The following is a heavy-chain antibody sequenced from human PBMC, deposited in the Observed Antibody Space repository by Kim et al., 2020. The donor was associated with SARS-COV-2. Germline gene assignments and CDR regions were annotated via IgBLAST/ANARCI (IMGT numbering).Heavy chain of an antibody. J-gene: IGHJ5*02. CDR1: GFTFSSYA. CDR2: ISGSGGST. CDR3: AKEPDGSGSYRYNWFYP. Sequence: GGSLRLSCATSGFTFSSYAMSWVRQAPGKGLEWVSAISGSGGSTYYADSVKGRFTISRDNSKNTLYLQMNSLRAEDTAVYYCAKEPDGSGSYRYNWFYPWGQGTLVTVSS. V-gene: IGHV3-23*01. D-gene: IGHD3-10*01.